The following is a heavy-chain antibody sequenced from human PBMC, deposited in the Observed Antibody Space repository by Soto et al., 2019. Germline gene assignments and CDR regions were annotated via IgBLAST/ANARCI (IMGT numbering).Heavy chain of an antibody. CDR3: ARDRNPSSGYYYFDY. D-gene: IGHD3-22*01. CDR2: IYQSGST. CDR1: GYSISSNYY. V-gene: IGHV4-38-2*02. J-gene: IGHJ4*02. Sequence: KPSETLSLTCAVSGYSISSNYYWGWIRQPPGKGLEWIGSIYQSGSTYYNPSLKSRVTISVDTSKNQFSLKLSSVTAADTAVYYCARDRNPSSGYYYFDYWGQGTLVTVSS.